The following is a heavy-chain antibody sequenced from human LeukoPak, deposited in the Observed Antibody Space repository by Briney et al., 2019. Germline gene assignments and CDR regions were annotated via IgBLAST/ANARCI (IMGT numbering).Heavy chain of an antibody. CDR3: AKDNYYDSSGYYYGKYFDL. V-gene: IGHV3-9*01. CDR1: GFTFDDYA. Sequence: GGALRLSCAASGFTFDDYAMHWVREAPGKGLEWVSGISWNSGSIGYADSVKGRFTISRDNAKNSLYLQMNSLRAEDTALYYCAKDNYYDSSGYYYGKYFDLWGRGTLVTVSS. CDR2: ISWNSGSI. J-gene: IGHJ2*01. D-gene: IGHD3-22*01.